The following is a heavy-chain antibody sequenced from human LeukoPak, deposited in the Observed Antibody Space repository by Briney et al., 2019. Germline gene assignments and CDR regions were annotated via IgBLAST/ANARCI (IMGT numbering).Heavy chain of an antibody. J-gene: IGHJ4*02. CDR2: INHSGST. Sequence: TSETLSLTCTGYGGSFSGYYWSWIRQPPGKGLEWIGEINHSGSTNYNPSLKSRVTISVDTSQNQFSLKLSSVTAADTAVYYCARALYYDSSGYPISAFDYWGQGTLVTVSS. CDR1: GGSFSGYY. V-gene: IGHV4-34*01. D-gene: IGHD3-22*01. CDR3: ARALYYDSSGYPISAFDY.